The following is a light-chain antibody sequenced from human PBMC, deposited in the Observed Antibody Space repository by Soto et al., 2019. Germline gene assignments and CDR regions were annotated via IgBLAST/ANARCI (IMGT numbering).Light chain of an antibody. J-gene: IGLJ3*02. CDR3: SSYLASNNFYFM. CDR1: SSDVGGSNY. V-gene: IGLV2-8*01. CDR2: EVT. Sequence: QSALTQPPSASGSPGQSVTISCTGTSSDVGGSNYVSWYQQYPGRAPKLMIYEVTKRPSGVPDRFSGSRSGNTASLTVSGLRAEDEDDYYCSSYLASNNFYFMFGGGTQLTVL.